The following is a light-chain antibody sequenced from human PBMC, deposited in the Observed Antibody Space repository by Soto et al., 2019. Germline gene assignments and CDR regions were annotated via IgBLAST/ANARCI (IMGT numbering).Light chain of an antibody. CDR2: EVS. Sequence: QSVLTQPASVSGSPGQSITISCTGTSSDVGGYNYVSWYQQQSGKAPKLMIHEVSNRPSGVSNRFSGSKSGNTASLTISGLQAEDAADYSCSSYTSSSAYVFGIGTKVTVL. CDR3: SSYTSSSAYV. V-gene: IGLV2-14*01. CDR1: SSDVGGYNY. J-gene: IGLJ1*01.